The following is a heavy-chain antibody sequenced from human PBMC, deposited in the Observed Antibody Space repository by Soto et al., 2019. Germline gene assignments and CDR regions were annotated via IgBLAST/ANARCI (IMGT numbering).Heavy chain of an antibody. D-gene: IGHD2-15*01. J-gene: IGHJ4*02. Sequence: DVQLLESGGGLVQPEGSLRLSCAASGFTFSSYAMGWVRQGPGKGVEWVAVVSIGGSTHYADSVRGRFTISRDNSKNWLSLQMNSLTAEYTAVYFCAKRRGAGAHFDYWGQGALVTVSS. CDR2: VSIGGST. CDR1: GFTFSSYA. CDR3: AKRRGAGAHFDY. V-gene: IGHV3-23*01.